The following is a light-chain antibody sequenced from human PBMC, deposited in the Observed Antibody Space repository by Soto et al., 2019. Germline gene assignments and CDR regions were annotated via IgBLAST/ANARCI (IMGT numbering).Light chain of an antibody. J-gene: IGKJ4*01. CDR2: NAS. Sequence: DIVLKQSPATLSLSPGERATLSCRVSQRVTTYLAWYQQKPGQAPRLLMYNASARATGIPARFSGSVSGTDFTLTISSLEPEDFAVYYCQQRSNWITFGGGTKVEI. CDR1: QRVTTY. CDR3: QQRSNWIT. V-gene: IGKV3-11*01.